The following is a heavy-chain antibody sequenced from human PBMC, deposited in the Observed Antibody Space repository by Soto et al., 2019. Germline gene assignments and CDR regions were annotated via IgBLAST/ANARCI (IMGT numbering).Heavy chain of an antibody. Sequence: QVQLVQSGGGLVKPGGSLRLSCEASGFTFNDYYMGWIRQAPGKGLEWVSHITGNGKIKYYSDSVRGRFTISRDNARKSVILQMSSLRAEDAAVYFCAKMTGRVHDFVLQQGSFDSWGQGALVTVSS. CDR1: GFTFNDYY. J-gene: IGHJ4*02. V-gene: IGHV3-11*01. D-gene: IGHD1-1*01. CDR2: ITGNGKIK. CDR3: AKMTGRVHDFVLQQGSFDS.